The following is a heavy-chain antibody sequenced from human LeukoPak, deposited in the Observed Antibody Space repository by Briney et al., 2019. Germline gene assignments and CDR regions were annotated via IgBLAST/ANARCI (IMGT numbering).Heavy chain of an antibody. CDR2: ISSSGSTI. CDR1: GFTFSSYE. D-gene: IGHD6-19*01. CDR3: ARDRGSGWYVDY. V-gene: IGHV3-48*03. Sequence: PGGSLRLSCAASGFTFSSYEMNWVRQAPGKGLEWVSYISSSGSTIYYADSVKGRFTISRDNAKNSLYLQMNSLRAEDTAVYYCARDRGSGWYVDYWGQGTPVTVSS. J-gene: IGHJ4*02.